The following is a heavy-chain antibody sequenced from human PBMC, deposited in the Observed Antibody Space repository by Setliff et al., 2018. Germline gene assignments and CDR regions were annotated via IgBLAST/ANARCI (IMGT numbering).Heavy chain of an antibody. Sequence: SETLSLTCSVSGGSITSGGGFYWAWIRQPPGKELEWIGSFYSFGSIYYSPSLKNRVTISGDTSSNQFSLNLNSVTAADMAVYYCARGLNTESWTPLYWSPGTLVTVSS. CDR3: ARGLNTESWTPLY. D-gene: IGHD2-15*01. CDR2: FYSFGSI. CDR1: GGSITSGGGFY. V-gene: IGHV4-39*01. J-gene: IGHJ4*02.